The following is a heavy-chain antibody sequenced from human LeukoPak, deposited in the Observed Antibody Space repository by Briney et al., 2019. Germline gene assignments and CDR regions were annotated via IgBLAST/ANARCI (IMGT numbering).Heavy chain of an antibody. CDR2: ISSSTSYI. D-gene: IGHD6-13*01. CDR1: GFIFSTYT. CDR3: ARGLYSSSWQNWFDP. Sequence: GGSLRLSCAASGFIFSTYTINWVRQAPGKGLEWVSSISSSTSYIYYADSVKGRFTISRDSAKNSLYLQMNSLRAEDTAVYYCARGLYSSSWQNWFDPWGRGTLVTVSS. J-gene: IGHJ5*02. V-gene: IGHV3-21*01.